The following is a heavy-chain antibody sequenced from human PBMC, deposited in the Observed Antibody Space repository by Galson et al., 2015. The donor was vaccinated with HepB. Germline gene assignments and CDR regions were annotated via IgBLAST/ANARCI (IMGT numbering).Heavy chain of an antibody. CDR2: INPNSGGT. J-gene: IGHJ3*02. CDR1: GYTFTGYY. Sequence: SVKVSCKASGYTFTGYYMHWVRQAPGQGLEWMGWINPNSGGTNYAQKFQGRVTMTRDTSISTAYMELSRLRSDDTAVYYCARLLVAPIPGRDAFDIWGQGTMVTVSS. V-gene: IGHV1-2*02. D-gene: IGHD5-12*01. CDR3: ARLLVAPIPGRDAFDI.